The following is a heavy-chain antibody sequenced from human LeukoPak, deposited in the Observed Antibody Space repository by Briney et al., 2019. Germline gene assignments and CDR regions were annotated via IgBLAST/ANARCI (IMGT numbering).Heavy chain of an antibody. CDR3: ARDASDIVAVPAAVGPFDL. J-gene: IGHJ4*02. V-gene: IGHV3-64*01. D-gene: IGHD2-2*01. Sequence: GGSLRLSCVASGSTFSNYAMYWVRRTPGTGLEYVSVISGNGVATHYATSLKGRFSISRDNSKNTLYLQMGSLRSEDTGVYYCARDASDIVAVPAAVGPFDLWGQGTLVTVSS. CDR2: ISGNGVAT. CDR1: GSTFSNYA.